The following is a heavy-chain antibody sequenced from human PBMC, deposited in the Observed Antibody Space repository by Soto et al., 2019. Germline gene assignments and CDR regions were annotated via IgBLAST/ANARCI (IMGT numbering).Heavy chain of an antibody. V-gene: IGHV3-7*03. CDR2: IKQDGSEK. CDR1: GFTFSSYW. D-gene: IGHD6-6*01. Sequence: GGSLRLSCAASGFTFSSYWMSWVRQAPGKGLEWVANIKQDGSEKYYVDSVKGRFTISRDNAKNSLYLQMNSLRAEDTAVYYCARDPPPYIAARRPLDYWGQGTLVTVSS. J-gene: IGHJ4*02. CDR3: ARDPPPYIAARRPLDY.